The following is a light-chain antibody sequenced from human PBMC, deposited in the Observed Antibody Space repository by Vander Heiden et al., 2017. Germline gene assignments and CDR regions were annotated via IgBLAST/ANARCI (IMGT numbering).Light chain of an antibody. CDR2: KAS. J-gene: IGKJ1*01. Sequence: DIQMTQSPSTLSASVGDRVTITCRASQIISSWLAWYRQKPGKAPKLLIYKASSLESGVPSRFSGSGFGTEFTLTINSLQPDDSATYYCQQYNSYWTFGQGTKVEIK. V-gene: IGKV1-5*03. CDR1: QIISSW. CDR3: QQYNSYWT.